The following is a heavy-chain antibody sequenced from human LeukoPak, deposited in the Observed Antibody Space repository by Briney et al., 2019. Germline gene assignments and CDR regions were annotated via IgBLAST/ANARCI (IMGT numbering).Heavy chain of an antibody. CDR1: GGSISSYY. Sequence: SGTLSLTCTVSGGSISSYYWSWIRQPPGKGLEWIGYIYYSGSTNYNPSLKSRVAISVDTSKNQFSLKLSSVTAADTAVYYCARRRINYDSSGYYYYWYFDLWGRGTLVTVSS. CDR3: ARRRINYDSSGYYYYWYFDL. CDR2: IYYSGST. D-gene: IGHD3-22*01. V-gene: IGHV4-59*08. J-gene: IGHJ2*01.